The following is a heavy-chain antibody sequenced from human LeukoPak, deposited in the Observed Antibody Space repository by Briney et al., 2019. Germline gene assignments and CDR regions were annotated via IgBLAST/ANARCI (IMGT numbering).Heavy chain of an antibody. CDR1: GYTFTSYY. Sequence: ASVKVSCKASGYTFTSYYMHWVRQAPGQGLEWMGIINPSGGSTSYAQKFQGRVTMTRDMSTSTVYMELSSLRSEDTAVYYCARVGAARALLGGSYYYDSSGSLDYWGQGTLVTVSS. CDR2: INPSGGST. D-gene: IGHD3-22*01. V-gene: IGHV1-46*01. J-gene: IGHJ4*02. CDR3: ARVGAARALLGGSYYYDSSGSLDY.